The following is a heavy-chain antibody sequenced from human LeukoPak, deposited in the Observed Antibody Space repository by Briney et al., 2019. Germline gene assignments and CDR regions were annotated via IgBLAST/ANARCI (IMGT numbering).Heavy chain of an antibody. CDR3: ARVNIAAPGY. V-gene: IGHV3-21*01. D-gene: IGHD6-13*01. CDR2: ISSSSSYI. J-gene: IGHJ4*02. CDR1: GFTFSSYS. Sequence: PGGSLRLSCAASGFTFSSYSMNWVRQAPGKGLEWVSSISSSSSYIYYADSVKGRFTISRDNAKNSLYLQMNSLRAEDTDVYYCARVNIAAPGYWGQGTLVTVSS.